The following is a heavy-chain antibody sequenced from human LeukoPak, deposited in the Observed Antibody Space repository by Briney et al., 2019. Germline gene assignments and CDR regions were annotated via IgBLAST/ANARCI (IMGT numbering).Heavy chain of an antibody. D-gene: IGHD3-10*01. V-gene: IGHV1-46*01. CDR2: INPSGGST. J-gene: IGHJ5*02. Sequence: ASVKVSCKASGYTFTDYSFHWVRQAPGQGLEWMGIINPSGGSTSYAQKFQGRVTMTRDMSTSTVYMELSSLRSEDTAVYYCARGPPLLVRGVEWPWGQGTLVTVSS. CDR3: ARGPPLLVRGVEWP. CDR1: GYTFTDYS.